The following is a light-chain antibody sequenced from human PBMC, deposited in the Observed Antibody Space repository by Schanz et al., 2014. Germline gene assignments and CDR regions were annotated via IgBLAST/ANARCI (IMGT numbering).Light chain of an antibody. CDR3: LLSFGGVRV. CDR1: TGAVTSGNY. CDR2: DTR. V-gene: IGLV7-46*01. J-gene: IGLJ2*01. Sequence: QTVVTQEPSVTVSPGGTVTLTCGSSTGAVTSGNYPYWFQQKPGQAPVTLIYDTRVTHSWTPDRFSGSLIGAKAALTLSRARAEDEDDYYCLLSFGGVRVFGGGTKLTVL.